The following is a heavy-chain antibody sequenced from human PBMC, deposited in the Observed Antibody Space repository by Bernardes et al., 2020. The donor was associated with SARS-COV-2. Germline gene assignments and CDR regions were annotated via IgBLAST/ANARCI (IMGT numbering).Heavy chain of an antibody. D-gene: IGHD3-16*01. CDR1: GGSFSGYY. Sequence: SETLSLTCAVYGGSFSGYYWNWIRQPPGKGLEWIGEINHSGTTNYNPSLKSRVTISVDTSKKQFSLKLRSVTAADTAVYYCARGLRGKKHPPDTGMDVWGQGTTVTVSS. CDR3: ARGLRGKKHPPDTGMDV. CDR2: INHSGTT. V-gene: IGHV4-34*01. J-gene: IGHJ6*02.